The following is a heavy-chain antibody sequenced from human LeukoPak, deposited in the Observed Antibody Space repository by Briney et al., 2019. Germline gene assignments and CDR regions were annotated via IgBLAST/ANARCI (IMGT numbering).Heavy chain of an antibody. V-gene: IGHV3-30*18. CDR1: GFTFSSYG. D-gene: IGHD5-24*01. CDR3: AKARDGYKYFGVLLFDY. J-gene: IGHJ4*02. Sequence: GRSLRLSCAASGFTFSSYGMHWVRQAPGKGLEWVAVISYEGSNKYYADSVKGRFTISSDNSKNTLYLQMNSLRAEDAAVYYCAKARDGYKYFGVLLFDYWGQGTLVTVSS. CDR2: ISYEGSNK.